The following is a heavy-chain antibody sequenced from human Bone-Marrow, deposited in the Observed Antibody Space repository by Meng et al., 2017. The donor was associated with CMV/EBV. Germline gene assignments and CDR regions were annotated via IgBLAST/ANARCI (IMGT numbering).Heavy chain of an antibody. CDR1: GFSFSEYY. D-gene: IGHD3-3*01. J-gene: IGHJ3*02. CDR2: TSGSSNK. V-gene: IGHV3-69-1*01. Sequence: GESLKISCAASGFSFSEYYMNWVRRAPGKGLEWVSSTSGSSNKYHAASVKGRFTISRDNAKNSLYLQMNSLRAEDTAVYYCAREDLNYDFWSCYRTATFDIWGQGTMVTVSS. CDR3: AREDLNYDFWSCYRTATFDI.